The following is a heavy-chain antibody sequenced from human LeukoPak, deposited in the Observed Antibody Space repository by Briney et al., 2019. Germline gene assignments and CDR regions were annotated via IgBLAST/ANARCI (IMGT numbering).Heavy chain of an antibody. V-gene: IGHV1-69*05. D-gene: IGHD5-18*01. Sequence: SVKVSCKASGGTFSSYAISWVRQAPGQGLEWMGGIIPIFGTVNYAQKFQGGVTITTDESTSTAYMELSSLRSEDTAVYYCARGAAMVFYYYYMDVWGKGTTVTVSS. J-gene: IGHJ6*03. CDR3: ARGAAMVFYYYYMDV. CDR1: GGTFSSYA. CDR2: IIPIFGTV.